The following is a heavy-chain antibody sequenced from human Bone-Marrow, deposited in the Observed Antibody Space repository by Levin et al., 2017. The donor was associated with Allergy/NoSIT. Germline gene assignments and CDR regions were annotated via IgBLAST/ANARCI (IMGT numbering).Heavy chain of an antibody. D-gene: IGHD2-15*01. Sequence: ETLSLTCAASGFKFENYHMNWVRQAPRKGLEWVSFISGSTTTIYYADSVKGRFTISRDNAKNALYLQMNNLRVEDTAVYYCARDFCSGGSCPDSWGQGTLVTVSS. J-gene: IGHJ4*02. CDR1: GFKFENYH. CDR2: ISGSTTTI. V-gene: IGHV3-48*01. CDR3: ARDFCSGGSCPDS.